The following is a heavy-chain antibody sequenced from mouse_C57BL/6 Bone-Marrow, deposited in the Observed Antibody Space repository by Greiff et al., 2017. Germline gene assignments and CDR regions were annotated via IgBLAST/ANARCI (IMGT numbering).Heavy chain of an antibody. Sequence: QVQLQQPGAELVRPGASVTLSCKASGYTFTDYEMHWVKQTPVHGLEWIGAIDPETGGTAYNQKFKGKAILTADKSSSTAYMELRSLTSEDSAVYYWTSGAYYFDYWGQGTTLTVSS. CDR1: GYTFTDYE. V-gene: IGHV1-15*01. CDR2: IDPETGGT. J-gene: IGHJ2*01. CDR3: TSGAYYFDY.